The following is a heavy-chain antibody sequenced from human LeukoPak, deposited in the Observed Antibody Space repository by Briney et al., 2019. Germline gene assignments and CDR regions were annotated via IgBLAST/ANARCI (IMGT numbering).Heavy chain of an antibody. CDR3: ARTDSSSLLDY. D-gene: IGHD6-6*01. J-gene: IGHJ4*02. Sequence: SETLSLTCTVSGGSISSYYWSWIRQPPGKGLEWIGYIYYSGSTNYNPSLESRVTISVDTSKNQFSLKLSSVTAADTAVYYCARTDSSSLLDYWGQGTLVTVSS. V-gene: IGHV4-59*12. CDR2: IYYSGST. CDR1: GGSISSYY.